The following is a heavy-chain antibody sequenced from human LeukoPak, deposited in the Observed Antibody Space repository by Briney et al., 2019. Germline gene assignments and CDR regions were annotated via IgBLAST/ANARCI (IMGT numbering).Heavy chain of an antibody. V-gene: IGHV3-33*08. CDR2: IWYDGSNK. J-gene: IGHJ4*02. CDR3: ARDDPLRYGDYIMDY. Sequence: PGGSLRLSCAASGFTFSSYSMHWVRQAPGKGLEWVAVIWYDGSNKYYADSVKDRFTISRDNSKNTLYLQMNSLRAEDTAVYYCARDDPLRYGDYIMDYWGQGTLVTVSS. D-gene: IGHD4-17*01. CDR1: GFTFSSYS.